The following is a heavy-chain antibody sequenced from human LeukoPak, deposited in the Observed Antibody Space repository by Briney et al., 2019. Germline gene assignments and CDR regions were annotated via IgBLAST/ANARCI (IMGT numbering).Heavy chain of an antibody. J-gene: IGHJ3*02. Sequence: PSETLSLTCAVSGGSVSGYYWSWVRQFPGRRLEWIGYIHYSGRTNYNPSLKSRITLSLETSSNQISLELKSVTSADTALYYCVRDSGYSSSWCLIDDDFDIWGQGTMVIVSA. CDR3: VRDSGYSSSWCLIDDDFDI. CDR1: GGSVSGYY. CDR2: IHYSGRT. D-gene: IGHD6-13*01. V-gene: IGHV4-59*02.